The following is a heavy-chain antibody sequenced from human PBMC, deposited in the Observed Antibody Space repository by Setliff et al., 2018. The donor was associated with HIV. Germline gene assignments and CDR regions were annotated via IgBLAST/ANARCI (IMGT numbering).Heavy chain of an antibody. CDR1: GGSISSGNYF. CDR3: GRGGGVYNWFDP. V-gene: IGHV4-61*02. Sequence: SETLSLTCTVSGGSISSGNYFWSWIRQPAGKGLEWIGRIYASGSTSYNPSLKSRVTISVDTSKNQFSLKLSSVTAADTAMYYCGRGGGVYNWFDPWGQGTLVTVSS. J-gene: IGHJ5*02. CDR2: IYASGST. D-gene: IGHD3-10*01.